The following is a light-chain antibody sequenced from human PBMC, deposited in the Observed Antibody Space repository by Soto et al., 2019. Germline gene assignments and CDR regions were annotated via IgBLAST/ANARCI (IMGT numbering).Light chain of an antibody. J-gene: IGLJ1*01. Sequence: QSALTQPPSVSAAPGQTVTISCAGTSSNIGSNSVSWYQHLPGTAPKLLIFDNTKRPSGIPDRFSGFKSGTSATLDIAGLQTGDEADYYCGIWDTSLSAFYVFGTGTKVTVL. V-gene: IGLV1-51*01. CDR2: DNT. CDR3: GIWDTSLSAFYV. CDR1: SSNIGSNS.